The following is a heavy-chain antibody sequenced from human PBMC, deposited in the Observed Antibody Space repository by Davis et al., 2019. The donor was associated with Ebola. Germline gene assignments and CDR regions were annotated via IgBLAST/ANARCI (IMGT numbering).Heavy chain of an antibody. CDR2: MHPRNSDT. CDR1: GYTFTDHW. Sequence: GESLKISCQASGYTFTDHWIGWVRQMPGKGLEWLGLMHPRNSDTRYSPSFQGQVTISADKSTSTVYLQWSSLKDSDTAMYFCARRALDQHHYYYMDVWGKGTTVTVS. D-gene: IGHD2-2*03. J-gene: IGHJ6*03. CDR3: ARRALDQHHYYYMDV. V-gene: IGHV5-51*01.